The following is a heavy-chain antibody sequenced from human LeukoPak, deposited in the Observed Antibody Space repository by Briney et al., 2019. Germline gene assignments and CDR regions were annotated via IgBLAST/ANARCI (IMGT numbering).Heavy chain of an antibody. CDR1: GYTFTSYD. D-gene: IGHD2-21*02. CDR3: ARVRIGGYCGGDCYSPDY. V-gene: IGHV1-8*01. J-gene: IGHJ4*02. CDR2: INPNSGNT. Sequence: ASVNVSCKASGYTFTSYDINWVRQATGQGLEWMGWINPNSGNTGYALKFQGRVTMTRNTSLSTAYMELSSLRSEDTAVYYCARVRIGGYCGGDCYSPDYWGQGTLVTVSS.